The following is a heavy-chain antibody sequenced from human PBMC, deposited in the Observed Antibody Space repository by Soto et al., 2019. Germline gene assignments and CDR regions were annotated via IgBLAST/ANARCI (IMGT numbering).Heavy chain of an antibody. J-gene: IGHJ4*02. CDR3: ARGGSSSWLDY. CDR1: GFTFSSYS. D-gene: IGHD6-13*01. CDR2: ISSSNK. Sequence: GGSLSLSYAASGFTFSSYSMNWVRQAPGKGLEWVSYISSSNKYYADSVKGRFTISRDNSKNTLYLQMNSLRAEDTAVYYCARGGSSSWLDYWGQGTLVTVSS. V-gene: IGHV3-21*05.